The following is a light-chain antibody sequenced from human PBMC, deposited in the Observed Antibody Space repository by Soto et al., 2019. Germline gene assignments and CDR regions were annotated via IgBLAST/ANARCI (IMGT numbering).Light chain of an antibody. CDR1: QSISSW. V-gene: IGKV1-5*01. CDR3: QQYGLYWS. Sequence: DIQMTQSPSTLSVSVGDRVTITCRASQSISSWLAWYQQKPGKAPNLLIYDTSNLESGVPSRFSVSGSGTEFTLAISSLQPDDLATYYCQQYGLYWSFGQGTKVEIK. CDR2: DTS. J-gene: IGKJ1*01.